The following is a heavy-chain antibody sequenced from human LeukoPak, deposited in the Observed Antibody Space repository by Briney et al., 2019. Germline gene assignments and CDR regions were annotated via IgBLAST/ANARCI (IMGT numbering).Heavy chain of an antibody. CDR2: VNSDGSST. CDR1: GFTFSRYW. Sequence: PGGSLRLSCAASGFTFSRYWMHWVRQAPGKGLVWVSRVNSDGSSTTYADSVKGRFTISRDNAKNTLYLQMNSLRAEDTAVYYCARGRYYGMDVWGQGTTVTVSS. V-gene: IGHV3-74*01. CDR3: ARGRYYGMDV. J-gene: IGHJ6*02.